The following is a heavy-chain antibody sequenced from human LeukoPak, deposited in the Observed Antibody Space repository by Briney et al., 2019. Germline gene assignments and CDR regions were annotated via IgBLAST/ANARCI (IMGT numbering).Heavy chain of an antibody. J-gene: IGHJ4*02. CDR3: TSGFTSTWFYPSDY. CDR2: IKSKLDAETT. Sequence: GGSLRLSCAASGFAFTNAWMSWVRQAPGKGLEWVGLIKSKLDAETTDYAAPMKGRFTISRDDSKNALYLQMNSLKTEDTAVYYCTSGFTSTWFYPSDYWGQGTLVIVSS. V-gene: IGHV3-15*01. D-gene: IGHD6-13*01. CDR1: GFAFTNAW.